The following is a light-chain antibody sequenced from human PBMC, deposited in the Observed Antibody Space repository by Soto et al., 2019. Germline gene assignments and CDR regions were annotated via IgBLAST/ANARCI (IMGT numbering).Light chain of an antibody. V-gene: IGLV4-69*01. CDR1: SGHTNYA. CDR3: QTWDTGIVL. CDR2: LDSDGSH. J-gene: IGLJ2*01. Sequence: QPVLTQPPSASASLEASVRLTCTLSSGHTNYAIAWHQLQPEKGPRYLMKLDSDGSHTKGDGIPNRFSGSSSGAERYLTISSLQSDDEADYYCQTWDTGIVLFGGGTKLTVL.